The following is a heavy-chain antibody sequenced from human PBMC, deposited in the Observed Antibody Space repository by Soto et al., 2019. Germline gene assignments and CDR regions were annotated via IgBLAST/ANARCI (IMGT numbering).Heavy chain of an antibody. CDR2: FSYSGST. D-gene: IGHD6-13*01. CDR1: GASISSNY. CDR3: VRHSPLAAGGAFEF. V-gene: IGHV4-59*08. J-gene: IGHJ3*01. Sequence: QVQLQESGPGLVKPSETLSLTCTVSGASISSNYWSWIRQPPGKGLECIGYFSYSGSTNYNPSLQSRVIISVDTSRNQFSLKLTSVTATDTAMYYCVRHSPLAAGGAFEFWGQGMMVTVSS.